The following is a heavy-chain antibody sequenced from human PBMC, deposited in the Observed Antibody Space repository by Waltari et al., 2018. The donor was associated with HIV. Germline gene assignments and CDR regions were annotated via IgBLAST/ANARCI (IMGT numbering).Heavy chain of an antibody. J-gene: IGHJ4*02. CDR1: GGSFIGYY. Sequence: QVQLQQWGAGLFKPPETLSLTCAISGGSFIGYYLIWIRQPPGQGWEGIWDSNPRGGTMYNPSLMTRVTISVDTSRKQFSLRLISVTAADTAVYYCARGRRSGTSSAVDSWGQGTLVTVSS. D-gene: IGHD2-2*01. CDR3: ARGRRSGTSSAVDS. CDR2: SNPRGGT. V-gene: IGHV4-34*01.